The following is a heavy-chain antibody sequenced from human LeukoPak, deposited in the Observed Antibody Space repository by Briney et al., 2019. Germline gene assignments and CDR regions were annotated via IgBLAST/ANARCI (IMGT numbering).Heavy chain of an antibody. V-gene: IGHV3-48*01. D-gene: IGHD3-10*01. Sequence: GGSLRLSCAASGFSFSIYSMNWVRQAPGKGLEWLSYITGTSSTIHYADSVKGRFTISRDNSKNTLYLQMNNLRVDDTAVYYCGSGGSYVDNWGQGTLVTVSS. J-gene: IGHJ4*02. CDR1: GFSFSIYS. CDR2: ITGTSSTI. CDR3: GSGGSYVDN.